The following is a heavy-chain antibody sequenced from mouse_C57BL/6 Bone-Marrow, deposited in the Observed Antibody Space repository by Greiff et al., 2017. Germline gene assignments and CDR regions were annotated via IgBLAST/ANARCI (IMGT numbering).Heavy chain of an antibody. Sequence: VQLQQSGPELVKPGASVKISCKASGYTFTDYYMNWVKQSHGKSLEWIGDINPNNGGTSYNQKFTGKATLTVDKSSSTAYMELRSLTSEDSAVYYCARFPPHYYGAAWFAYWGQGTLVTVSA. CDR1: GYTFTDYY. CDR3: ARFPPHYYGAAWFAY. J-gene: IGHJ3*01. V-gene: IGHV1-26*01. D-gene: IGHD1-1*01. CDR2: INPNNGGT.